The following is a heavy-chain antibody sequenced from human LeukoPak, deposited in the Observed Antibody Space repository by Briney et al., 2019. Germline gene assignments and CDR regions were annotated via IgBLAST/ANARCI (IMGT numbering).Heavy chain of an antibody. V-gene: IGHV3-30*10. CDR3: ARLHRRALLSGIWGLMTGYFDY. J-gene: IGHJ4*02. CDR1: GFLFSGYA. Sequence: GRSLRLSCAASGFLFSGYAMTWVRQAPGKGLEWVTFISYDGSDKNYTDSVKGRFTISRDNSQNTVYLQMNSLRPDDTAVYYCARLHRRALLSGIWGLMTGYFDYWGQGALVTVSA. D-gene: IGHD3/OR15-3a*01. CDR2: ISYDGSDK.